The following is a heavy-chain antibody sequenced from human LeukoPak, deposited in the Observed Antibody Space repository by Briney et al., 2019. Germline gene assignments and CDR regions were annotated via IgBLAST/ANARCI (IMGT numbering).Heavy chain of an antibody. CDR3: TTDLGLTMIRGVIVS. V-gene: IGHV3-15*01. CDR2: IKSKGDGETT. D-gene: IGHD3-10*01. CDR1: GFTFTNAW. J-gene: IGHJ5*01. Sequence: GESLRLSCAASGFTFTNAWMNWVRQAPGKGLAWVGRIKSKGDGETTDYAAPVKGRFTMSRDDSKATVYLQMNYLEAEDTAVYYCTTDLGLTMIRGVIVSWGQGALVTVSS.